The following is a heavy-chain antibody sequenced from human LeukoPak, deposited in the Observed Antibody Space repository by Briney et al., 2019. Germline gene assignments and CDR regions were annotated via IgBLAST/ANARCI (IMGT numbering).Heavy chain of an antibody. CDR3: ARQRDYDSSGYRDLYYFDY. CDR2: INHSGST. CDR1: GFTFSSYW. V-gene: IGHV4-34*01. J-gene: IGHJ4*02. D-gene: IGHD3-22*01. Sequence: GSLRLSCAASGFTFSSYWMSWIRQPPGKGLEWIGEINHSGSTNYNPSLKSRVTISVDTSKNQFSLKLSSVTAADTAVYYCARQRDYDSSGYRDLYYFDYWGQGTLVTVSS.